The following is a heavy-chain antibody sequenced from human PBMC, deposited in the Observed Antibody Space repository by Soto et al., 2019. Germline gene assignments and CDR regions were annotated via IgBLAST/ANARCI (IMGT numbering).Heavy chain of an antibody. CDR1: GYSFTNYW. V-gene: IGHV5-10-1*01. J-gene: IGHJ6*01. CDR3: PRHWSSRGWYYAGMDV. CDR2: IDPSDSYS. D-gene: IGHD6-19*01. Sequence: GESLPISCKGSGYSFTNYWITWVRQLPGKGLEWMGRIDPSDSYSNYSPSFQGHVTISADKSISTAYLQLSSLKASDTAMYYCPRHWSSRGWYYAGMDVWGEGNKVTV.